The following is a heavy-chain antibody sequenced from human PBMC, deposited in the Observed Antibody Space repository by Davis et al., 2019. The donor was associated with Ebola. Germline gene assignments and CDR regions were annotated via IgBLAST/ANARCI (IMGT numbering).Heavy chain of an antibody. J-gene: IGHJ1*01. V-gene: IGHV3-33*01. CDR3: ARDSWDLLGFFQH. CDR2: IWYDGTNK. CDR1: GFNFNNYA. Sequence: GGSLRLSCTASGFNFNNYAMHWVRQVPGKGLEWVAVIWYDGTNKYYVDSVKGRFTISRDNSKDTLYLQMNNLRAEDTAMYYCARDSWDLLGFFQHWGQGTLVTVSS. D-gene: IGHD1-26*01.